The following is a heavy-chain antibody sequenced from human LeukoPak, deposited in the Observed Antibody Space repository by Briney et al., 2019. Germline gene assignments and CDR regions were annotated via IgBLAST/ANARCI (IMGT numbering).Heavy chain of an antibody. D-gene: IGHD3-22*01. CDR3: ARRLGRNYYYYMDV. J-gene: IGHJ6*03. V-gene: IGHV4-39*07. CDR2: INHSGST. CDR1: GGSISSSSYY. Sequence: SETLSLTCTVSGGSISSSSYYWGWIRQPPGKGLEWIGEINHSGSTNYNPSLKSRVTISVDTSKNQFSLKLSSVTAADTAVYYCARRLGRNYYYYMDVWGKGTTVTISS.